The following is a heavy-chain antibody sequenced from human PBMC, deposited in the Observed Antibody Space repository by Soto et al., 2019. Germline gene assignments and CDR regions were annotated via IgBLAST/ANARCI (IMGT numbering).Heavy chain of an antibody. J-gene: IGHJ4*02. CDR3: NTVDAVVLN. CDR2: IKRNIDGGTT. D-gene: IGHD6-19*01. CDR1: GFTFSNAW. V-gene: IGHV3-15*01. Sequence: EVQLVESGGGLVKPGGSLRLSCAASGFTFSNAWMSWVRQAPGGGLEWVGRIKRNIDGGTTDYAAPVKGRFAISRDDSNSILYLEMNSRRSEDTAVYYCNTVDAVVLNWGQGLLVTVSS.